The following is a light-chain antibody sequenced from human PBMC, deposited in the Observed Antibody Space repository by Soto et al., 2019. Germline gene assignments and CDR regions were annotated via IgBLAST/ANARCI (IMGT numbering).Light chain of an antibody. Sequence: EIVLTQSPCTLSLSPGEGATLSCRASQSVSSGYLAWYQQKPGQTPRLLIYSASSRATGIPDRFSGSGSGTDFTLTISRLEPEDFAVYYCQQYGNSPYTFGQGTKVDIK. CDR3: QQYGNSPYT. V-gene: IGKV3-20*01. J-gene: IGKJ2*01. CDR1: QSVSSGY. CDR2: SAS.